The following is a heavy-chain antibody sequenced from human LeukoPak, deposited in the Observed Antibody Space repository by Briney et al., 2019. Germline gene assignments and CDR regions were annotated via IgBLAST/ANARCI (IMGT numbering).Heavy chain of an antibody. D-gene: IGHD3-16*01. CDR1: GGSISSSSYS. CDR2: IYYSGST. V-gene: IGHV4-39*07. Sequence: SETLSLTCAVSGGSISSSSYSWGWIRQPPGKGLEWIGSIYYSGSTYYNPSLKSRVTISVDTSKNQFSLKLTSVSAADTAVYYCARLKLGAYFDLWGRGTLVTVSS. J-gene: IGHJ2*01. CDR3: ARLKLGAYFDL.